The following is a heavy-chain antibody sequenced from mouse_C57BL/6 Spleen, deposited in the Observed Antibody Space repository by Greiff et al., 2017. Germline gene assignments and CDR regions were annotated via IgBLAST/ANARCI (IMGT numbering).Heavy chain of an antibody. V-gene: IGHV6-3*01. CDR1: GFTFSNYW. CDR3: TSIYYGNYGAMDY. CDR2: IRLKSDNYAT. J-gene: IGHJ4*01. D-gene: IGHD2-1*01. Sequence: EVMLVESGGGLVQPGGSMKLSCVASGFTFSNYWMNWVRQSPEKGLEWVAQIRLKSDNYATHYAESVKGRFTISRDDSKSSVYLQMNNLRAEDTGIYYCTSIYYGNYGAMDYWGQGTSVTVSS.